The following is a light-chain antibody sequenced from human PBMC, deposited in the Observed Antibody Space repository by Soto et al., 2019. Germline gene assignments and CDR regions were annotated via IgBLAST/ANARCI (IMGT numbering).Light chain of an antibody. Sequence: DIHMTQYPSILSASVKDVVAIAFRASQSISSWLAWYQQKPGKAPKLLIFAASNLQSGVPSRFSGSGSGTEFTLTISSLQPDDFATYYCQHYNSYSEAFGQGTKVDI. CDR3: QHYNSYSEA. CDR1: QSISSW. CDR2: AAS. V-gene: IGKV1-5*01. J-gene: IGKJ1*01.